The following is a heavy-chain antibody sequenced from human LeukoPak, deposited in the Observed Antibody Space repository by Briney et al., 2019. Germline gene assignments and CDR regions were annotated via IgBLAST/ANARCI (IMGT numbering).Heavy chain of an antibody. CDR1: GFTFSSYG. CDR3: AKQGRDWLRDYYYYMDV. CDR2: ISGSGGST. Sequence: GGSLRLSCAASGFTFSSYGMSWVRQAPGKGLEWVSAISGSGGSTYYADSVKGRFTISRDNSENTLYLQMNSLRAEDTAVYYCAKQGRDWLRDYYYYMDVWGKGTTVTISS. V-gene: IGHV3-23*01. J-gene: IGHJ6*03. D-gene: IGHD3-9*01.